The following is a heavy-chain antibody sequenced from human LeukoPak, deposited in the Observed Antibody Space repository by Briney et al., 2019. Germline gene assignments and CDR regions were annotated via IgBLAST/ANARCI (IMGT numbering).Heavy chain of an antibody. CDR2: FDPEDGET. D-gene: IGHD3-10*01. J-gene: IGHJ6*02. CDR1: GYTLTELS. CDR3: ATNWAGTMVRGVIRVGSMDV. V-gene: IGHV1-24*01. Sequence: ASVKVSCKVSGYTLTELSMHWVRRAPGKGLEWMGGFDPEDGETIYAQKFQGRVTMTEDTSTDTAYMELSSLRSEDTAVYYCATNWAGTMVRGVIRVGSMDVWGQGTTVTVSS.